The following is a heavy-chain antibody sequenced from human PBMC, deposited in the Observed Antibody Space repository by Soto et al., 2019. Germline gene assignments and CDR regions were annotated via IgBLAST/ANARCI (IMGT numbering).Heavy chain of an antibody. J-gene: IGHJ4*02. Sequence: ASVKVSCKAAGCTFSSYAIGWVRQAPGQGLEWMGGIIAGNGETKYSQKFQGRVTITTDTSASTTYMELSSLRSEDTAVYYCARDRYYGSGSYNYFDYWGQGTLVTVSS. V-gene: IGHV1-3*01. CDR2: IIAGNGET. CDR1: GCTFSSYA. CDR3: ARDRYYGSGSYNYFDY. D-gene: IGHD3-10*01.